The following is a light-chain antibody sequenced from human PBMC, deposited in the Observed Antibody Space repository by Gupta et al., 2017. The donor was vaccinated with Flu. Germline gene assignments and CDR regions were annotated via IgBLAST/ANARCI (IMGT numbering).Light chain of an antibody. J-gene: IGKJ1*01. V-gene: IGKV1-39*01. CDR3: QHRDSAPRT. CDR2: SGY. Sequence: IYMTQSPSSLSASVGDTVTITCRASHTLMNFLNWYQQKPGTAPKLLIYSGYTLESGVPSRFSGSGSGTDFTLTVSNLQPEDSATYYCQHRDSAPRTFGQGTRVEVK. CDR1: HTLMNF.